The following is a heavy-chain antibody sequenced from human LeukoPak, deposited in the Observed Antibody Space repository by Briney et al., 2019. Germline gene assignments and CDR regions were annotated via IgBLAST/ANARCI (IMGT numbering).Heavy chain of an antibody. J-gene: IGHJ4*02. Sequence: PSETLSLTCTVSGGSISSSSYYWGWIRQPPGKGLEWIGSIYYSGSTYYNPSLKSRVTISVDTSKNQFSLKVNSVTAADTAVYYCARSGFRHYGSTNWGQGTLVTVSS. CDR3: ARSGFRHYGSTN. D-gene: IGHD3-10*01. V-gene: IGHV4-39*07. CDR1: GGSISSSSYY. CDR2: IYYSGST.